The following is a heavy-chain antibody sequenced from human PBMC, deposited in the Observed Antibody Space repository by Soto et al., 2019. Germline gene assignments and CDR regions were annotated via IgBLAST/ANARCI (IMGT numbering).Heavy chain of an antibody. V-gene: IGHV1-58*01. CDR2: IVVGSGNT. J-gene: IGHJ6*02. D-gene: IGHD1-7*01. CDR3: AGHWNYRPYYYYGMDV. Sequence: SVKVSCKASGFTFTSSAVQWVRQARGQRLEWIGWIVVGSGNTSYAQKFQERVTITRDMSTSTAYMELSSLRSEGTAVYYCAGHWNYRPYYYYGMDVWGQGTTVTVSS. CDR1: GFTFTSSA.